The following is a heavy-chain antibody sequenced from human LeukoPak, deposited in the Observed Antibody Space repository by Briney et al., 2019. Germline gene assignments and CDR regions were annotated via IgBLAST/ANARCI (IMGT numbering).Heavy chain of an antibody. Sequence: GGSLRLSCAASGFTFSSYAMSWVRQAPGKGLEWVSCISVSGSNTHHADSVKGRFAISRDNSKNTLYLQMSSLRAEDTAVYYCAKTFSGGWAIDYWGQGTLVTVSS. V-gene: IGHV3-23*01. D-gene: IGHD6-19*01. CDR3: AKTFSGGWAIDY. CDR1: GFTFSSYA. CDR2: ISVSGSNT. J-gene: IGHJ4*02.